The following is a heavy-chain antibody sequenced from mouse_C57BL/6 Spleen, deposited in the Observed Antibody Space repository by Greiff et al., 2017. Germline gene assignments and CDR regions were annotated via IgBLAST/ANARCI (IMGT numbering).Heavy chain of an antibody. D-gene: IGHD2-3*01. CDR1: GYSITSGYY. CDR3: ARYDGYYGDYFDY. J-gene: IGHJ2*01. V-gene: IGHV3-6*01. Sequence: DVQLQESGPGLVKPSQSLSLTCSVTGYSITSGYYWNWIRQFPGNKLEWMGYISYDGSNNYNPSLKNRISITRDTSKNQFFLKLNSVTTEDTATYYCARYDGYYGDYFDYWGQGTTLTVSS. CDR2: ISYDGSN.